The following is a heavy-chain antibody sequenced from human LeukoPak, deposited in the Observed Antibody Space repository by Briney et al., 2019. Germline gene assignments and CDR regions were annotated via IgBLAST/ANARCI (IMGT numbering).Heavy chain of an antibody. CDR2: ISGSGGST. D-gene: IGHD3-10*01. J-gene: IGHJ4*02. CDR1: GFTFSSYA. Sequence: PGGSLRLSCAASGFTFSSYAMSWVRQAPGKGLEWVSAISGSGGSTCYADSVKGRFTISRDNSKNTLYLQMNSLRAEDTAVYYRAKDRGSGSYYQERPFDYWGQGTLVTVSS. CDR3: AKDRGSGSYYQERPFDY. V-gene: IGHV3-23*01.